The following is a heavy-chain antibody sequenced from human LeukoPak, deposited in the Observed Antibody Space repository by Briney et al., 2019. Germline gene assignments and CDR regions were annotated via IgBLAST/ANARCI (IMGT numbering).Heavy chain of an antibody. Sequence: GALRLPCAASGFTFRHYYMNWVRLAPGKGLAWVANIREDGSDDTYEASVKGRFTISRDNARNSLFLQMNSLRAEDTAVYYCARGDGYYFGFWGQGTPVTVSS. CDR1: GFTFRHYY. CDR2: IREDGSDD. CDR3: ARGDGYYFGF. V-gene: IGHV3-7*03. J-gene: IGHJ4*02.